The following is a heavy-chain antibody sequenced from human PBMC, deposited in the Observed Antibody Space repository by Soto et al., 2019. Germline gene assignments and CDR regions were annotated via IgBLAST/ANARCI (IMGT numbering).Heavy chain of an antibody. Sequence: QVQLVQSGAEVKKPGSSVKVSCKASGGTFSSYAISWVRQAPGQGLEWMGGIIPIFGTANYAQKFQGRVTITADESTSTAYMGLSSLRSEDTAVYYCARVPPDYGDYYYYGMDVWGQGTTVTVSS. V-gene: IGHV1-69*01. CDR3: ARVPPDYGDYYYYGMDV. J-gene: IGHJ6*02. D-gene: IGHD4-17*01. CDR1: GGTFSSYA. CDR2: IIPIFGTA.